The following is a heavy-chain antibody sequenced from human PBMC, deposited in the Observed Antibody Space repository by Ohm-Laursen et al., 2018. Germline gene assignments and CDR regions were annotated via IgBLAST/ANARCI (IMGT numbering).Heavy chain of an antibody. V-gene: IGHV3-23*01. D-gene: IGHD3-22*01. CDR3: AKGQSSDTSGYVVNNSFDL. CDR1: GFTFSSYW. Sequence: SLRLSCAASGFTFSSYWMSWVRQAPGKGLEWVSGISSNGFSRYYGDSMKGRFTMSRDNSNNTVYLQMDNLRVDDTGIYYCAKGQSSDTSGYVVNNSFDLWGRGTMVTVSS. J-gene: IGHJ3*01. CDR2: ISSNGFSR.